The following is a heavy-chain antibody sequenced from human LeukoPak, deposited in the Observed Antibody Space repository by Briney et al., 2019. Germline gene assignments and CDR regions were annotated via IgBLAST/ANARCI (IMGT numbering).Heavy chain of an antibody. CDR3: GRAMGYSSGWYPLDS. CDR2: IIPIFDTA. J-gene: IGHJ4*02. D-gene: IGHD6-13*01. CDR1: GYTFSTYG. Sequence: SVKVSCKASGYTFSTYGISWVRQAPGQGLEWTGGIIPIFDTANYAQKFQGRVTITADESTSTAYMELSSLRSEDTAVYYCGRAMGYSSGWYPLDSWGQGTLVTVSS. V-gene: IGHV1-69*13.